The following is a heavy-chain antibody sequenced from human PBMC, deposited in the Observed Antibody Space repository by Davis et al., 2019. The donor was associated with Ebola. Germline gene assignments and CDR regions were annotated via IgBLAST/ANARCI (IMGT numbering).Heavy chain of an antibody. CDR1: GFTFSSYW. D-gene: IGHD4-17*01. V-gene: IGHV3-7*01. J-gene: IGHJ4*02. CDR2: IQQDGSEK. CDR3: ARDFRYGEEGDY. Sequence: GESLKISCAASGFTFSSYWMSWVRQAPGKGLEWVANIQQDGSEKYYVDSVKGRFTISRDNAKNSLYLQMNSLRAEDTAVYYCARDFRYGEEGDYWGQGTLVTVSS.